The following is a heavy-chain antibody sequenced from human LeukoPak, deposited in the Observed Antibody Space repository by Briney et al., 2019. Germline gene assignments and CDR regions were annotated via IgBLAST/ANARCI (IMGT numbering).Heavy chain of an antibody. J-gene: IGHJ5*02. CDR2: INPNSGAT. D-gene: IGHD3-10*01. CDR3: ARGRFGEWDNWFNP. Sequence: ASVKVSCKASGYTFTGYYIHWVRQAPGQGLEWMAWINPNSGATNYAQKFQGRVSMTRDTSISTAYMALSRLTSDDTAVYFCARGRFGEWDNWFNPWGQGTLVTVSS. V-gene: IGHV1-2*02. CDR1: GYTFTGYY.